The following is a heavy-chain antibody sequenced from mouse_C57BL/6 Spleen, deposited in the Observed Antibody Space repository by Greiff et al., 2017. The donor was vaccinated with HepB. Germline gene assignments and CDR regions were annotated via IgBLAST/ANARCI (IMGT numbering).Heavy chain of an antibody. D-gene: IGHD2-3*01. CDR3: ARDYDLFAY. CDR2: ISDGGSYT. V-gene: IGHV5-4*01. Sequence: EVKLVESGGGLVKPGGSLKLSCAASGFTFSSYAMSWVRQTPEKRLEWVATISDGGSYTYYPDNVKGRFTISRDNAKNNLYLQMSHLKSEDTAMYYCARDYDLFAYWGQGTLVTVSA. CDR1: GFTFSSYA. J-gene: IGHJ3*01.